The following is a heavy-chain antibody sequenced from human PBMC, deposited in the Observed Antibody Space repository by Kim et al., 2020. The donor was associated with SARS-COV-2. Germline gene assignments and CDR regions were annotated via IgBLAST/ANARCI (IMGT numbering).Heavy chain of an antibody. Sequence: GGSLRLFCGASGFRFSDYWMHWVRQTPGEGLVWVARTNEDGSHINYADSVEGRFIISRDNAKNALYLQMNSLRPDDTAVYYCARDLSGRADYWGQGTQVT. CDR2: TNEDGSHI. CDR3: ARDLSGRADY. J-gene: IGHJ4*02. V-gene: IGHV3-74*01. D-gene: IGHD3-10*01. CDR1: GFRFSDYW.